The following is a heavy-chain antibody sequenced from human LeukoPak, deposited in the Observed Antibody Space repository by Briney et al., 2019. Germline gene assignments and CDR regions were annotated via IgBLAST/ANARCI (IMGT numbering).Heavy chain of an antibody. CDR1: GYTFTGYC. V-gene: IGHV1-2*02. CDR2: INPNSGGT. Sequence: ASVKVSCKASGYTFTGYCMHWVRQAPGQGLEWMGWINPNSGGTNYAQKFQGRVTMTRDTSISTAYMELSRLRSDDTAVYYCARESGQWLACLHYWGQGTLVTVSS. J-gene: IGHJ4*02. D-gene: IGHD6-19*01. CDR3: ARESGQWLACLHY.